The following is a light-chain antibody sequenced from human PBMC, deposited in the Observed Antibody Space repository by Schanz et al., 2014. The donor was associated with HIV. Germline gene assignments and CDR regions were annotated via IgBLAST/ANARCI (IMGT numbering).Light chain of an antibody. V-gene: IGLV2-14*03. CDR3: CSFTSSNTQL. CDR2: DVN. Sequence: QSALTQPASVSGSPGQSITIYCSGTSRDVGGHNYVSWYQQYPGKVPKLIIYDVNNRPSGISDRFSASKSGNTASLTISGLQAEDEADYYCCSFTSSNTQLFGGGTQLTVL. CDR1: SRDVGGHNY. J-gene: IGLJ2*01.